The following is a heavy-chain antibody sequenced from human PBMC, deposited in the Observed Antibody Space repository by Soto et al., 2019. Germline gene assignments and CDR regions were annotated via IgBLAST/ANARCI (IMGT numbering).Heavy chain of an antibody. V-gene: IGHV3-21*01. CDR2: ISSSSSFI. CDR3: ARSAVLDYYYGMDV. J-gene: IGHJ6*02. CDR1: GFTFSSYS. D-gene: IGHD2-8*02. Sequence: EVQLVESGGGLVKPGGSLRLSCAASGFTFSSYSMNWVRQAPGKGLEWVSSISSSSSFIYYADSVKGRFTISRDNAKNSLYLQMNSLRAEDTAVYYCARSAVLDYYYGMDVWGQGTTVTVSS.